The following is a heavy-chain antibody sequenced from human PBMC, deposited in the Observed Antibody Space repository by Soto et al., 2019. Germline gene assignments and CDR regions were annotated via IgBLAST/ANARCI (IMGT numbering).Heavy chain of an antibody. CDR2: ISYDGSNK. D-gene: IGHD6-13*01. CDR3: ARDSSSWYGGYYYGMDV. CDR1: GFTFSSYA. Sequence: QVQLVESGGGVVQPGRSLRLSCAASGFTFSSYAMHWVRQAPGKGLEWVAVISYDGSNKYYADSVKGRFTISRDNSKNTLYLQMNSLSAEDTAVYYCARDSSSWYGGYYYGMDVWGQGTTVTVSS. J-gene: IGHJ6*02. V-gene: IGHV3-30-3*01.